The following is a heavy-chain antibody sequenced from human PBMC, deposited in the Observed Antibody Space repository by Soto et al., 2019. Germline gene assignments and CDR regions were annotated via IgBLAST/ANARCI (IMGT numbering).Heavy chain of an antibody. V-gene: IGHV3-48*02. CDR2: ISSSSSTI. J-gene: IGHJ6*02. D-gene: IGHD5-12*01. CDR3: ARGPTGGYAGYYYGMDV. Sequence: GGSLRLSCAASGFTFSSYSMNWVRQAPGKGLEWVSYISSSSSTIYYADSVKGRFTISRDNAKNSLYLQMNSLRDEDTAVYYCARGPTGGYAGYYYGMDVWGQGTTVTVSS. CDR1: GFTFSSYS.